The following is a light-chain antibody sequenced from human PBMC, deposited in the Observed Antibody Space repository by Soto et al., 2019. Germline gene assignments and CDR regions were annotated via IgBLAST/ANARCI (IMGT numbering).Light chain of an antibody. J-gene: IGKJ2*03. CDR1: QTISSY. CDR3: QQYLSSPPYG. V-gene: IGKV3-20*01. Sequence: IVLTQSPGTLALYPGERATLSCRASQTISSYLAWYQHKPGQAPRLLIYDASSRATDIPDRFSGSGSGTDFTLTIGRLEPEDFAVYYCQQYLSSPPYGFGQGTKLEIK. CDR2: DAS.